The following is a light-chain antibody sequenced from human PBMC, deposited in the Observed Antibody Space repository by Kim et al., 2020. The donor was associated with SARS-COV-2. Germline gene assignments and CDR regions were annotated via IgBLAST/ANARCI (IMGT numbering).Light chain of an antibody. CDR1: QDSTTV. Sequence: GDRATITCRAKQDSTTVVALYQQTPRTTTHLLWYEVSSLARGAPSRFSGSGSVTDFPLTIGSLQPEDVATYYYQQINNYPRTFGQGTKVDIK. V-gene: IGKV1D-13*01. CDR2: EVS. J-gene: IGKJ1*01. CDR3: QQINNYPRT.